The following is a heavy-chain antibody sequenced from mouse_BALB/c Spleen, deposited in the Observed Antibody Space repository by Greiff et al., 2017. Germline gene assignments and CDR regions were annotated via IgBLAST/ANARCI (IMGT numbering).Heavy chain of an antibody. CDR3: AGWLRVFAY. CDR2: IDPANGNT. V-gene: IGHV14-3*02. J-gene: IGHJ3*01. D-gene: IGHD1-1*02. CDR1: GFNIKDTY. Sequence: EVKLQESGAELVKPGASVKLSCTASGFNIKDTYMHWVKQRPEQGLEWIGRIDPANGNTKYDPKFQGKATITADTSSNTAYLQLSSLTSEDTAVYYCAGWLRVFAYWGQGTLVTVSA.